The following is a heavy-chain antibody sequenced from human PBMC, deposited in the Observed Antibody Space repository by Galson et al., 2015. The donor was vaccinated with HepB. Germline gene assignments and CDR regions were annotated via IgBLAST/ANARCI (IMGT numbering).Heavy chain of an antibody. CDR2: ISKDGSNK. J-gene: IGHJ4*02. V-gene: IGHV3-30-3*01. CDR3: ARDGMGDGYNYWFDY. Sequence: SLRLSCAASGFTFITYAMHWVRQAPGKGLEWVAVISKDGSNKYYADSVKGRFTISRDNSKNTLYLQMNSLRGEDTAMYYCARDGMGDGYNYWFDYWGQGTLVTVSS. D-gene: IGHD5-24*01. CDR1: GFTFITYA.